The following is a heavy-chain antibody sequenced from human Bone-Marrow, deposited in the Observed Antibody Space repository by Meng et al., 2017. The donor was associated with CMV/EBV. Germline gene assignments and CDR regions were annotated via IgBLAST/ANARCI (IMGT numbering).Heavy chain of an antibody. V-gene: IGHV3-30*04. CDR2: ISYDGSNK. CDR3: ARDLWGASIAARRSRYFEL. D-gene: IGHD6-6*01. CDR1: GFTFSSYA. Sequence: GESLKISCAASGFTFSSYAMHWVRQAPGKGLEWVAVISYDGSNKYYADSVKGRFTISRDNSKNTLYLQMNSLRAEDTAVYYCARDLWGASIAARRSRYFELWGRGTLVTVSS. J-gene: IGHJ2*01.